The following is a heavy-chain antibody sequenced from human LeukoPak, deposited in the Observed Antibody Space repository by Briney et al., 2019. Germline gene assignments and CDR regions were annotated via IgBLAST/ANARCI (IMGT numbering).Heavy chain of an antibody. V-gene: IGHV4-59*10. CDR1: GGSFSSYY. CDR3: ARGLAVAGTFDY. D-gene: IGHD6-19*01. CDR2: IYTSGST. J-gene: IGHJ4*02. Sequence: SETLSLTCAVYGGSFSSYYWSWIRQPAGKGLEWIGRIYTSGSTNYNPSLKSRVTMSVDTSKNQFSLKLSSVTAADTAVYYCARGLAVAGTFDYWGQGTLVTVSS.